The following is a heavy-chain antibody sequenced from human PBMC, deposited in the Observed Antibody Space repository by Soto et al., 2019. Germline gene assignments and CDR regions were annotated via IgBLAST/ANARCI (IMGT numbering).Heavy chain of an antibody. J-gene: IGHJ4*02. CDR3: SYGSSFDY. CDR2: VSHSGRT. CDR1: GASLRSGSYY. V-gene: IGHV4-61*01. D-gene: IGHD3-10*01. Sequence: SETLSLTCTVSGASLRSGSYYWSWIRQPPGKGLEWIGYVSHSGRTNYDPSLKSRLTMSVDTSQNQFSLQLNSVTAADTAVYYCSYGSSFDYWGQGTLVTVSS.